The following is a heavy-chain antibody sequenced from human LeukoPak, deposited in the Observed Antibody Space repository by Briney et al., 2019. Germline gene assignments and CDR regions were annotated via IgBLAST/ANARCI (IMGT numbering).Heavy chain of an antibody. Sequence: ASVKVSCKASGYTFTSYDINWARQAPGQGLEWMGWMNPNSGNTGYAQKFQGRVTMTRNTSISTAYMELSSLRSEDTAVYYCARGLGYCSSTSCYNGDDYWGQGTLVTVSS. J-gene: IGHJ4*02. CDR3: ARGLGYCSSTSCYNGDDY. D-gene: IGHD2-2*02. CDR2: MNPNSGNT. CDR1: GYTFTSYD. V-gene: IGHV1-8*01.